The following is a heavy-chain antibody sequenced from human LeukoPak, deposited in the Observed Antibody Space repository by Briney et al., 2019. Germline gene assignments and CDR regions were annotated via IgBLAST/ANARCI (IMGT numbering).Heavy chain of an antibody. D-gene: IGHD6-13*01. CDR1: GGSISSSSYY. J-gene: IGHJ4*02. Sequence: SETLSLTCTVSGGSISSSSYYWGWIRQPPGKGLVWIGSIYYSGSTYYNPSLKSRVTISVDTSKNQFSLKLSSVTAADTAVYYCARHGVIAAAGTDFDYWGQGTLVTVSS. CDR3: ARHGVIAAAGTDFDY. CDR2: IYYSGST. V-gene: IGHV4-39*01.